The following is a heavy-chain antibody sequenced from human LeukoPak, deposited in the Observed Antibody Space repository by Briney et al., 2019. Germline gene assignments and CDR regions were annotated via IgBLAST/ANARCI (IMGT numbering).Heavy chain of an antibody. CDR3: AGMRITTPTVRTLDY. Sequence: PSETLSLTCTVSGGSMSTYYWTWLRQPPGKGLEWIGFIYYTRSTNYNPSLKSRVTISVDTSKNQFSLKLSSVTAADTAVYYCAGMRITTPTVRTLDYWGQGTLVTVSS. CDR1: GGSMSTYY. D-gene: IGHD1-14*01. CDR2: IYYTRST. J-gene: IGHJ4*02. V-gene: IGHV4-59*01.